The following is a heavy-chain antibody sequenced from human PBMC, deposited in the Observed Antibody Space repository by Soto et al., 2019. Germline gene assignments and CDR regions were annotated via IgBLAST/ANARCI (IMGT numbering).Heavy chain of an antibody. J-gene: IGHJ4*02. CDR1: GGSISSGGYY. CDR3: ARGYYDFWSGPAYYFDY. CDR2: IYYSGST. V-gene: IGHV4-31*03. D-gene: IGHD3-3*01. Sequence: QVQLQESGPGLVKPSQTLSLTCTVSGGSISSGGYYWSWIRQHPGKGLEWIGYIYYSGSTYYNPSLKSRVNISVDTSKYQFSLKLSSVTAADTAVYYCARGYYDFWSGPAYYFDYWGQGTLVTVSS.